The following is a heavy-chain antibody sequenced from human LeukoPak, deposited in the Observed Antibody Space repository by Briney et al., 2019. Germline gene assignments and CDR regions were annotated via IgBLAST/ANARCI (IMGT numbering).Heavy chain of an antibody. J-gene: IGHJ4*02. Sequence: GASVKVSCKASGYTFTSYDINWVRQATGQGLEWMGWMNPNSGNTGYAQKFQGRVTMTEDTSTDTAYMELSSLRSEDTAVYYCVRYYYDSSGYPSTRYYFDYWGQGTLVTVSS. CDR3: VRYYYDSSGYPSTRYYFDY. CDR2: MNPNSGNT. CDR1: GYTFTSYD. V-gene: IGHV1-8*01. D-gene: IGHD3-22*01.